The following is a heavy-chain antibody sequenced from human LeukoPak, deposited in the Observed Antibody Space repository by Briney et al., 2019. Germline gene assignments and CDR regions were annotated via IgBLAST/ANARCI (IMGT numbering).Heavy chain of an antibody. D-gene: IGHD4-17*01. CDR2: IYYSGST. CDR1: GGSISSYY. J-gene: IGHJ5*02. CDR3: ARSPTEYGDYFWFDP. Sequence: SETLSLTCTVSGGSISSYYWSWLRQPPGKGLEWIGYIYYSGSTNYNPSLKSRVTISVDTSKNQFSLKLSSVTAADTAVYYCARSPTEYGDYFWFDPWGQGTLVTVSS. V-gene: IGHV4-59*01.